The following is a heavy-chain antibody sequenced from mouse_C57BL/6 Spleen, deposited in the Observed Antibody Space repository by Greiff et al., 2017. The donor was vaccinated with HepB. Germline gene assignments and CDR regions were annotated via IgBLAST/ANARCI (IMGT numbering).Heavy chain of an antibody. V-gene: IGHV5-9-1*02. CDR2: ISSGGDYI. J-gene: IGHJ3*01. Sequence: VHLVESGEGLVKPGGSLKLSCPASGFTFSSYAMSWVRQTPEKRLEWVAYISSGGDYIYYADTVKGRFTISRDNARNTLYLQMSSLKAEDTAMYYCTRGYYYGYTWFAYWGQGTLVTVSA. CDR3: TRGYYYGYTWFAY. D-gene: IGHD2-2*01. CDR1: GFTFSSYA.